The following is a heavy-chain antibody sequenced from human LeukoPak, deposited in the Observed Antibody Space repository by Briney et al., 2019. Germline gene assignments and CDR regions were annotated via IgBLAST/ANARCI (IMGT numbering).Heavy chain of an antibody. CDR2: IYYSGST. Sequence: SETLSLTCTVSGGSISSYYWSWIRQPPGKGLEWIGYIYYSGSTNYNPSLKSRVTISVDTSKNQFSLKLSSVTAADTAVYYCARDHTRYYDFWSGYVDYWGQGTLVTVSS. V-gene: IGHV4-59*01. CDR1: GGSISSYY. D-gene: IGHD3-3*01. CDR3: ARDHTRYYDFWSGYVDY. J-gene: IGHJ4*02.